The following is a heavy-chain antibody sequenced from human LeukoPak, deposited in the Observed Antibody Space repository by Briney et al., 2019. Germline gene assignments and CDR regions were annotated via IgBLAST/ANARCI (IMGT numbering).Heavy chain of an antibody. CDR1: GFTFSSYD. CDR2: ISGSGGST. J-gene: IGHJ4*02. V-gene: IGHV3-23*01. D-gene: IGHD1-26*01. CDR3: AKDAHSGTYFDY. Sequence: GGSLRLSCAASGFTFSSYDMSWLRQAPGKGLEWVSAISGSGGSTYYADSVKGRFTISRDNSKNTLYLQMNSLRAEDTAVYYCAKDAHSGTYFDYWGQGTLVTVSS.